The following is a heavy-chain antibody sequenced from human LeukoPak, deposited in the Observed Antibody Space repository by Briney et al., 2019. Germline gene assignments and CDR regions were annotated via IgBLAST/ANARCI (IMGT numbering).Heavy chain of an antibody. CDR2: ISAYNGNT. V-gene: IGHV1-18*01. J-gene: IGHJ4*02. D-gene: IGHD1-7*01. Sequence: ASVKVSCKASGYTFTSYGISWVRQAPGQGLEWMGWISAYNGNTNYAQKFQGRVTMTEDTSTDTAYMELSSLRSEDTAVYYCATARNGRTGTTPADYWGQGTLVTVSS. CDR3: ATARNGRTGTTPADY. CDR1: GYTFTSYG.